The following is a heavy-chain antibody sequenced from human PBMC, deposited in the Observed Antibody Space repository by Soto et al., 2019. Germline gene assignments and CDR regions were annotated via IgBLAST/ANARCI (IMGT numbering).Heavy chain of an antibody. J-gene: IGHJ6*03. CDR1: GFTFSSYW. CDR3: ARGGRSYRYYYYYYMDV. Sequence: GGSLRLSCAASGFTFSSYWMHWVRQAPGKGLVWVSRINSDGSSTSYADSVKGRFTISRDNAKNTLYLQMNSLRAEDTAVYYCARGGRSYRYYYYYYMDVWGKGTTVAVSS. D-gene: IGHD3-16*02. V-gene: IGHV3-74*01. CDR2: INSDGSST.